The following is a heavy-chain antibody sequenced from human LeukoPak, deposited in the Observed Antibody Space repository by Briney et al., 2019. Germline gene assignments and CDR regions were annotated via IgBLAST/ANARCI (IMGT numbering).Heavy chain of an antibody. J-gene: IGHJ4*02. CDR3: AKALAAEWGLAVAGTRAVDY. CDR2: ISYDGSKK. CDR1: RFTFSSYG. V-gene: IGHV3-30*18. D-gene: IGHD6-19*01. Sequence: GGSLRLSCAASRFTFSSYGMHWVRQAPGKGLEWVAVISYDGSKKYYADSVKGRFTISRDNSKNTLYLQMNSLRTEDTAVYYCAKALAAEWGLAVAGTRAVDYWGQGTLVTVSS.